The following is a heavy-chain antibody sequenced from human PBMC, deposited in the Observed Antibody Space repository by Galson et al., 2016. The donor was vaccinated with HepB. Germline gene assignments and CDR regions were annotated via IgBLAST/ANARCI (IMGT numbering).Heavy chain of an antibody. CDR2: ISTGGTTI. D-gene: IGHD2/OR15-2a*01. Sequence: SLRLSCAASGFTFSLYSMYWVRQAPGKGLDWVSYISTGGTTIYYADSVKGRFTISRDNAKNLLYLQMNSLRVEDTAVYYCVTSFSTQVYSWGQGTLVTVSS. V-gene: IGHV3-48*04. J-gene: IGHJ4*02. CDR3: VTSFSTQVYS. CDR1: GFTFSLYS.